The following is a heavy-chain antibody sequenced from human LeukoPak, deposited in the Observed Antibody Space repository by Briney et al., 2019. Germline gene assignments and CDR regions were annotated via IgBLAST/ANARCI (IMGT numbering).Heavy chain of an antibody. V-gene: IGHV4-39*07. Sequence: PSETLSLTCTVSGGSISSSSYYWGWIRQPPGKGLEWIGSIYYSGSTYYNPSLKSRVTISVDTSKNQFSLKLSSVTAADTAVYYCASSLGVTTYAFDIWGQGTMVTVSS. CDR1: GGSISSSSYY. CDR3: ASSLGVTTYAFDI. J-gene: IGHJ3*02. D-gene: IGHD1-26*01. CDR2: IYYSGST.